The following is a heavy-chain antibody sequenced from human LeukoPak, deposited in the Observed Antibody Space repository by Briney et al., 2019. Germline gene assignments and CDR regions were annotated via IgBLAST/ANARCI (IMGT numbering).Heavy chain of an antibody. CDR3: AREQWLVLYAFDY. D-gene: IGHD6-19*01. J-gene: IGHJ4*02. CDR2: INHSGST. CDR1: GGSFSGYY. V-gene: IGHV4-34*01. Sequence: SETLSLTCAVYGGSFSGYYWSWIRQPPGKGLEWIGEINHSGSTNYNPSLKSRVTISVDTSKNQFSLKLSSVTAADTAVYYCAREQWLVLYAFDYWGQGTLVTVSS.